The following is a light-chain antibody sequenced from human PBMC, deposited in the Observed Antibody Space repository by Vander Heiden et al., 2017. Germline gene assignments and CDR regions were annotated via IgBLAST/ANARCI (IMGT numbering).Light chain of an antibody. V-gene: IGLV1-47*01. CDR1: SSNIGSNY. Sequence: QSVLTQPPSASGTPGQRVTISCSGSSSNIGSNYVYCYQQLPGTAPKLLIYRNNQRPSGVPDRFSGSKSGTSASLAISGLRSEDEADYYCAAWDDSLVVFGGGTKLTVL. J-gene: IGLJ2*01. CDR2: RNN. CDR3: AAWDDSLVV.